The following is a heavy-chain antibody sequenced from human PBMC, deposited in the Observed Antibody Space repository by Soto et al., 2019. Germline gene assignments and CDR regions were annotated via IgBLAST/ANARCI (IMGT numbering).Heavy chain of an antibody. CDR2: INHSGST. CDR1: GGSFSGYY. CDR3: ARGVAGIAAAGTGDWFDP. V-gene: IGHV4-34*01. J-gene: IGHJ5*02. D-gene: IGHD6-13*01. Sequence: QVQLQQWGAGLLKPSETLSLTCAVYGGSFSGYYWSWIRQPPGKGLEWIGEINHSGSTNYNPSLKSRVTISVDTSKTQFSLKLSSVTAADTAVYYCARGVAGIAAAGTGDWFDPWGQGTLVTVSS.